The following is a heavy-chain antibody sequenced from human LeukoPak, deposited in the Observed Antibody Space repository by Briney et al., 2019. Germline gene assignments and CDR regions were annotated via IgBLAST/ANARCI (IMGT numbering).Heavy chain of an antibody. CDR1: GGSFSGYY. CDR3: ARGMGRWDRRGYSYGPYRGNFDY. V-gene: IGHV4-34*01. Sequence: SETLSLACAVYGGSFSGYYWSWIRQPPGKGLEWIGEINHSGSTNYNPSLKSRVTISVDTSKNQFSLKLSSVTAADTAVYYCARGMGRWDRRGYSYGPYRGNFDYWGPGTLVTVSS. D-gene: IGHD5-18*01. CDR2: INHSGST. J-gene: IGHJ4*02.